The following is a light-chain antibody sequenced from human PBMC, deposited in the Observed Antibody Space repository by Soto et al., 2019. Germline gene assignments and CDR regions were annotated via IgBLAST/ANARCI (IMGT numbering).Light chain of an antibody. CDR3: SSFTSSTTYV. CDR2: NVN. Sequence: QSVLTQSASVSGSPGQSITISCTGTSSDVGNYNYVSWYQQHPGEVPKLIIFNVNNRPSGVSNRFSGSKSGNTASLTISGLQAEYEADYYCSSFTSSTTYVFGTGNNVTVL. V-gene: IGLV2-14*01. J-gene: IGLJ1*01. CDR1: SSDVGNYNY.